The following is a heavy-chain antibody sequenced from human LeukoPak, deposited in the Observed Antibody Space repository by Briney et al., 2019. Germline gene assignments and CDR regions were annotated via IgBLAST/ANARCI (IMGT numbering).Heavy chain of an antibody. CDR1: GFTFSSYA. CDR3: ARGPSGYHNT. V-gene: IGHV3-23*01. J-gene: IGHJ4*02. CDR2: ISGSGGST. Sequence: PGGSLRLSCAASGFTFSSYAMSWVRQAPGKGLEWVSVISGSGGSTYYADSVKGRFTISRDNSKNTLYLQMDSLRAEETAEYYCARGPSGYHNTGGQGTLVTVSS. D-gene: IGHD5-12*01.